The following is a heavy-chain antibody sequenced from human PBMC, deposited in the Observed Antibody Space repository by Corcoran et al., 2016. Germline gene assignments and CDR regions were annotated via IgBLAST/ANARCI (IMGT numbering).Heavy chain of an antibody. V-gene: IGHV4-39*01. J-gene: IGHJ3*02. Sequence: QLQLQESGPGLVKPSETLSLTCTVSGGSISSSSYYWGWIRQPPGKGLAWIGSISYSGSTYYNPSLESRVTISVDTSKNQFSLKLSSVTAADTAVYYGAGQRLVRGVIGAFDIWGQATMVTVSS. CDR2: ISYSGST. D-gene: IGHD3-10*01. CDR1: GGSISSSSYY. CDR3: AGQRLVRGVIGAFDI.